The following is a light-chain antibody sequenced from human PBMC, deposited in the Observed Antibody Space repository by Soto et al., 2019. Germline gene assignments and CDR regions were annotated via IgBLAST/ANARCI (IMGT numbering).Light chain of an antibody. CDR1: QSISSW. J-gene: IGKJ1*01. CDR3: QQYNSYSWT. Sequence: QMTQSPSTLSASVGDRSTLTFRTSQSISSWLAWYQQKPGKAPKLLIYDASSLESGVPSRFSGSGSGTEFTLTISSLQPDDFATYYCQQYNSYSWTFGQGTKVDI. V-gene: IGKV1-5*01. CDR2: DAS.